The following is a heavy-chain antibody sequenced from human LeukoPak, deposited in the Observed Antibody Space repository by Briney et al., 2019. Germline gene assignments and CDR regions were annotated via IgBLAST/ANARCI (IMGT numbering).Heavy chain of an antibody. J-gene: IGHJ3*02. CDR2: INPNSGGT. V-gene: IGHV1-2*02. CDR1: GYTFTAYY. D-gene: IGHD3-10*01. Sequence: ASVKVSSTTSGYTFTAYYIHWVRQAPGEGREWIGWINPNSGGTNYTQKFQGRVTLTRDTSISSAYTELNRQISDDTAVYYCARHHSGTYYIDALDIWGQGTMVTVSS. CDR3: ARHHSGTYYIDALDI.